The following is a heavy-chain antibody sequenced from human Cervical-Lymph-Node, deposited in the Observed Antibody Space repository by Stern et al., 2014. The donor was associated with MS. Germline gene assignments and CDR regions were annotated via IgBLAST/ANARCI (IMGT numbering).Heavy chain of an antibody. D-gene: IGHD6-13*01. V-gene: IGHV3-33*01. CDR2: TVYDESNP. CDR1: GFSFSRYA. CDR3: ASAYSSSHYYFDY. Sequence: VQLVESGGGVVQPGRSLRLSCAASGFSFSRYAMHWVRQAPGKGLEWVAFTVYDESNPYYADAVTGRFPISRDNFKNTLYLQMNSLIAEDTAVYYCASAYSSSHYYFDYWGQGTLVTVSS. J-gene: IGHJ4*02.